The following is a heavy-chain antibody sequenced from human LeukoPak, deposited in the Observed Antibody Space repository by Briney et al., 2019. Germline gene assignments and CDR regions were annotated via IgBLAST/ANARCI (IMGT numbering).Heavy chain of an antibody. V-gene: IGHV4-31*03. J-gene: IGHJ5*02. CDR3: ARDDRDPYDFWSGYQSGGFDP. CDR2: IYYSGST. Sequence: PSETLSLTCTVSGGSLSSGGYYWSWIRQHPGKGLEWIGYIYYSGSTYYNPSLKSRVTISVDTSKNQFSLKLSSVTAADTAVYYCARDDRDPYDFWSGYQSGGFDPWGQGTLVTVSS. CDR1: GGSLSSGGYY. D-gene: IGHD3-3*01.